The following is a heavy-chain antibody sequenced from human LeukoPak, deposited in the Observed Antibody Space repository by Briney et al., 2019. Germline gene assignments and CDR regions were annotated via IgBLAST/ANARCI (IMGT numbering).Heavy chain of an antibody. J-gene: IGHJ4*02. D-gene: IGHD4-17*01. CDR2: IRYDGSNK. CDR3: AKDNYDYGDYDGGDY. CDR1: GFTFSSYA. V-gene: IGHV3-30*02. Sequence: PGGSLRLSCAASGFTFSSYAMHWVRQAPGKGLEWVAFIRYDGSNKYYADSVKGRFTISRDNSKNTLYLQMNSLRAEDTALYYCAKDNYDYGDYDGGDYWGQGTLVTVSS.